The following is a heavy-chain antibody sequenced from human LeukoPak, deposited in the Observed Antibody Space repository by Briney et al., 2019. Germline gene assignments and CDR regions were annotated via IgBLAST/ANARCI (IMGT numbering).Heavy chain of an antibody. CDR2: INPSGGST. D-gene: IGHD3-22*01. J-gene: IGHJ4*02. V-gene: IGHV1-46*01. CDR3: AKIWGYYYFDY. Sequence: ASVEVSCKASGYTFTSYYMHWVRQAPGQGLEWMGIINPSGGSTSYAQKFQGRVTMTRDTSTSTVYMELSSLRSEDTAVYYCAKIWGYYYFDYWGQGTLVTVSS. CDR1: GYTFTSYY.